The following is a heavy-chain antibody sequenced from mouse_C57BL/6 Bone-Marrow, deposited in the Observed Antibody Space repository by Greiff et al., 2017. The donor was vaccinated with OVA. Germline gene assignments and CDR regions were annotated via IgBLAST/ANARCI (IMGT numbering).Heavy chain of an antibody. V-gene: IGHV1-59*01. D-gene: IGHD1-1*01. CDR3: ASPYYGSSYYFDY. J-gene: IGHJ2*01. Sequence: VQLQQPGAELVRPGTSVKLSCKASGYTFTSYWMHWVKQRPGQGLEWIGVIDPSDSYTNYNQKFKGKATLTVDTSSSTAYMQLSSLTSADSAVYYCASPYYGSSYYFDYWGQGTTLTVSS. CDR1: GYTFTSYW. CDR2: IDPSDSYT.